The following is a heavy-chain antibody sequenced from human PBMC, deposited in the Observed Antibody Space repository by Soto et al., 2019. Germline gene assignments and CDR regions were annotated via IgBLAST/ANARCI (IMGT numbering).Heavy chain of an antibody. J-gene: IGHJ4*02. D-gene: IGHD6-13*01. CDR1: GFTFSNYW. V-gene: IGHV3-74*01. CDR2: ISIDGSNR. CDR3: TRGTSSWNGIVF. Sequence: EVQLVESGGGLVQPGGSLRLSCAASGFTFSNYWMHWVRQAPGKGLEWVSRISIDGSNRDYADSVKGRFTISRDDAQNTLWVQGHSQSVEDTAVCYFTRGTSSWNGIVFWRQGTLVTVAS.